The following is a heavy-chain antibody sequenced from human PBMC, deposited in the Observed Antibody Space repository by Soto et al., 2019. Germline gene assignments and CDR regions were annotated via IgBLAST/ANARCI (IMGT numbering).Heavy chain of an antibody. J-gene: IGHJ4*02. V-gene: IGHV4-39*01. CDR3: ARQRSGYDSYYYY. CDR2: IYYSGST. Sequence: SETLSLTCTVSGGSISSSSYYWGWIRQPPGKGLEWIGSIYYSGSTYYNPSLKSRVTISVDTSKNQFSLKLSSVTAADTAVYYCARQRSGYDSYYYYWGQGTLVTVSS. D-gene: IGHD5-12*01. CDR1: GGSISSSSYY.